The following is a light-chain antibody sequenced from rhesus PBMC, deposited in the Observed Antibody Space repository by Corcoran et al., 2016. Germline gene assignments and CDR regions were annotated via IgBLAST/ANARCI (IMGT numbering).Light chain of an antibody. V-gene: IGKV1S8*01. CDR1: QNIYSN. CDR3: QHYYDTPFT. Sequence: DIQITQSPSALSASVGDRVTISCRASQNIYSNLAWYQQNPGKAPKLLIYAASSLQTGIPSRFSGSGSVTDFTLTSSSLQPEDSAAYYCQHYYDTPFTFGPGTKLDIK. CDR2: AAS. J-gene: IGKJ3*01.